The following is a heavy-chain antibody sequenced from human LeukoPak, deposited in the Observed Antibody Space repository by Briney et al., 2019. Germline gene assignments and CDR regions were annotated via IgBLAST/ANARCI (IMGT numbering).Heavy chain of an antibody. CDR3: ARGVTGTTFSDY. D-gene: IGHD1-7*01. J-gene: IGHJ4*02. V-gene: IGHV1-18*01. CDR1: GYTFTSYD. CDR2: ISAYHGNT. Sequence: ASVKVSCKTSGYTFTSYDINWVRQAPGQGLEWMGWISAYHGNTNYAQKFQGRVTMTTDTFTTTAYMVLKSLTSDDTAVYFCARGVTGTTFSDYWGQGTLVSVSS.